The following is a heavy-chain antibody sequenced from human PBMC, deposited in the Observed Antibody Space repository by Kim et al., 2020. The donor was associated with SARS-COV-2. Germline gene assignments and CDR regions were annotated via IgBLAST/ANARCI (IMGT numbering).Heavy chain of an antibody. CDR3: AGWFETRTHSYYY. D-gene: IGHD3-10*01. CDR2: ISDRGTGT. Sequence: VSTISDRGTGTYYADSVKGRFTISRDNSKNTLYLQMNTLRAEDTAVYFCAGWFETRTHSYYY. V-gene: IGHV3-23*01. J-gene: IGHJ6*01.